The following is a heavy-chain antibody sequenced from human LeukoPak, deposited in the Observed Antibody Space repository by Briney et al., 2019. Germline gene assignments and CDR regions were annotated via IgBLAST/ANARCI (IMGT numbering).Heavy chain of an antibody. Sequence: SGGSLRLSCAASGFTFSSYEMNWVRQAPGKGLEWISAISGSSSNVYYAASVRGRFTISRDNAENSLYLQLNTMRAEDTAVYYCARGFRDTAMSLDYWGQGTLVTVSS. CDR3: ARGFRDTAMSLDY. D-gene: IGHD5-18*01. CDR2: ISGSSSNV. CDR1: GFTFSSYE. J-gene: IGHJ4*02. V-gene: IGHV3-48*03.